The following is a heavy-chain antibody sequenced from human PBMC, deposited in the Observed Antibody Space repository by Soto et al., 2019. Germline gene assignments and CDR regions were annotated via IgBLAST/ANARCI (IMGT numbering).Heavy chain of an antibody. CDR1: GLTFSGSA. J-gene: IGHJ3*02. CDR2: IRSKANSYAT. Sequence: EVQLVESGGGLVQPGGSLKLSCAASGLTFSGSAMHWVRQASGKGLEWVGRIRSKANSYATVYAASVKGRFTISRDDSRTTAYLQWNSLETEETAVYYCTRQYDYGDCLGSGDAFDIWGQGTMVTVSS. CDR3: TRQYDYGDCLGSGDAFDI. D-gene: IGHD4-17*01. V-gene: IGHV3-73*01.